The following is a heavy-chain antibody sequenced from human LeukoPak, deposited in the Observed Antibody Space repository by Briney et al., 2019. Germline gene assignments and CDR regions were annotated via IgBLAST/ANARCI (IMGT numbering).Heavy chain of an antibody. CDR1: GFTFSRYW. Sequence: SGGSLRLSCAASGFTFSRYWIHWVRQAPGKGLESVSRINPDGSTTTYADSVKGRFTISRDNAKNTVYLQMNSLRAEDTALYHCVRVLSGSWDRFDPWGQGTLVTVST. J-gene: IGHJ5*02. V-gene: IGHV3-74*01. CDR2: INPDGSTT. CDR3: VRVLSGSWDRFDP. D-gene: IGHD3-22*01.